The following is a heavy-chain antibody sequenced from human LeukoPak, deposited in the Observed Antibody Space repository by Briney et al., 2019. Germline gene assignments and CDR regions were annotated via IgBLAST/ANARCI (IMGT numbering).Heavy chain of an antibody. CDR3: ARGGIQVSGIDEFDY. CDR2: IGIRGDT. V-gene: IGHV3-13*01. J-gene: IGHJ4*02. CDR1: GFTFIDYD. D-gene: IGHD6-19*01. Sequence: GGSLRLSCAASGFTFIDYDMHWVRQVIGKGLEWVSAIGIRGDTHYSGFVKGRFTISRENAESSLYLQMNSLRAEDTAVYYCARGGIQVSGIDEFDYWGQGTLVTVSS.